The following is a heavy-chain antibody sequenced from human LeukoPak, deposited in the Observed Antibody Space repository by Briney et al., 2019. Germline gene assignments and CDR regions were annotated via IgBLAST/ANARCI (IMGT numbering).Heavy chain of an antibody. CDR3: ARESIYSKTGFDY. V-gene: IGHV4-59*12. Sequence: SETLSLTCTVSGGSIRSDYWSWIRQPPGKGLEWIGYIYHSGSTIYHGGSTSYNPSLKSRVTISVDMSKNQFSLKLSSVTAADTAMYYCARESIYSKTGFDYWGQGTLVTVSS. CDR1: GGSIRSDY. D-gene: IGHD4-11*01. J-gene: IGHJ4*02. CDR2: IYHSGSTIYHGGST.